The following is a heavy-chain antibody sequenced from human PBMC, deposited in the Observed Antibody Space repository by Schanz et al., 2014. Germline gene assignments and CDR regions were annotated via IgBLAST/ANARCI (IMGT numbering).Heavy chain of an antibody. CDR3: ARIGGSVFDY. J-gene: IGHJ4*02. Sequence: VQLLESGGGLVQPGGSLRLSCVASGFAFSSFAMTWVRQAPGKGLEWVAVIWYDGSNKYYADSVKGRFTISRDNSKNSLYLQMNSLRAEDTAVYYCARIGGSVFDYWAQGTLVTVSS. V-gene: IGHV3-33*08. D-gene: IGHD3-10*01. CDR2: IWYDGSNK. CDR1: GFAFSSFA.